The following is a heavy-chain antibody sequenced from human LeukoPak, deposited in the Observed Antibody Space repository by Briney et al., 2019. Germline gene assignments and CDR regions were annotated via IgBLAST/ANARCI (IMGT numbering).Heavy chain of an antibody. CDR2: INHSGST. CDR3: ARGAYYGSGSYYRVDY. J-gene: IGHJ4*02. D-gene: IGHD3-10*01. CDR1: GGSFSGYY. V-gene: IGHV4-34*01. Sequence: SETLSLTCAVYGGSFSGYYWSWIRQPPGKGLEWMGEINHSGSTNYNPSLKSRVTISVDTSKNQFSLKLSSVTAADTAVYYCARGAYYGSGSYYRVDYWGQGTLVTVSS.